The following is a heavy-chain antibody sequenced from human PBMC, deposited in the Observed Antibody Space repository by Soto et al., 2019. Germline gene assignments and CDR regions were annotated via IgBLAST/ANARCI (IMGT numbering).Heavy chain of an antibody. V-gene: IGHV1-2*04. CDR1: GYTFTGYY. CDR2: INPNSGGT. Sequence: ASVKVSCKASGYTFTGYYMHWVRQAPGQGLEWMGWINPNSGGTNYAQKFKGWVTMTRDTSISTACMELSRLRSDDTAVYYCARGGPMIVVPPGEENWFDPWGQGILVTVSS. D-gene: IGHD3-22*01. CDR3: ARGGPMIVVPPGEENWFDP. J-gene: IGHJ5*02.